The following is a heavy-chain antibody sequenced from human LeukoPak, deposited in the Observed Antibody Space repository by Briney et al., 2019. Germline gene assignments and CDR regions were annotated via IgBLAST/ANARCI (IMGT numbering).Heavy chain of an antibody. CDR3: ALYGDYTKPGAFDV. CDR1: GGSISSGT. J-gene: IGHJ3*01. Sequence: LTCTVSGGSISSGTYYWGWIRQAPGKGLDWVAMTSYDESDKYYADSVKGRFTISRDNSKNTLFLQMNSLRPEDTALYYCALYGDYTKPGAFDVWGRGTMVTVSS. CDR2: TSYDESDK. V-gene: IGHV3-30-3*01. D-gene: IGHD4-17*01.